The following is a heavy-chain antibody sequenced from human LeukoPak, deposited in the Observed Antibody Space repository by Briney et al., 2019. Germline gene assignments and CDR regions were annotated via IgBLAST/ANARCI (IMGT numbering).Heavy chain of an antibody. CDR2: ISAYNGNT. Sequence: GASVKVSCKASGGTFSSYAISWVRQAPGQGLEWMGWISAYNGNTNYAQKLQGRVTMTTDTSTSTAYMELRSLRSDDTAVYYCARDPITYYDFWSGYLYYFDYWGQGTLVTVSS. CDR1: GGTFSSYA. D-gene: IGHD3-3*01. CDR3: ARDPITYYDFWSGYLYYFDY. J-gene: IGHJ4*02. V-gene: IGHV1-18*01.